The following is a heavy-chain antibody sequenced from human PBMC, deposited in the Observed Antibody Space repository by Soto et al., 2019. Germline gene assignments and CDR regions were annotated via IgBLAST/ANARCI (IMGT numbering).Heavy chain of an antibody. CDR2: MYSSGST. J-gene: IGHJ3*01. CDR3: PRTSGSLSLDV. Sequence: QVQLQESGAGLVKPSETLSLTGTVSGASINNTSFYWSWIRQPPGKGLEWIGYMYSSGSTTYNSSLKCRVTISLGTSKNQVSQNPTSVTAADTAMYYCPRTSGSLSLDVWGPETMVSVS. V-gene: IGHV4-61*01. CDR1: GASINNTSFY. D-gene: IGHD5-12*01.